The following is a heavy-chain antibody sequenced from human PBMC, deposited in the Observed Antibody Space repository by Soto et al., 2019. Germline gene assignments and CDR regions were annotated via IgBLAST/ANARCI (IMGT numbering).Heavy chain of an antibody. J-gene: IGHJ6*02. CDR3: AMVDNYVTPTPQDV. CDR2: ISAYNGNT. V-gene: IGHV1-18*01. CDR1: GYTFTSYG. Sequence: GASVKVSCKTSGYTFTSYGISWVRQAPGQGLEWMGWISAYNGNTNYAQSLQGRVTMTTDTSTTTAYMELRSLKSDDTAVYYCAMVDNYVTPTPQDVWGQGTTVTVSS. D-gene: IGHD3-16*01.